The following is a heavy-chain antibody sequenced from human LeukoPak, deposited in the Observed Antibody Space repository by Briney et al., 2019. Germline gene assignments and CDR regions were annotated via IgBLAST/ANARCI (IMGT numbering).Heavy chain of an antibody. CDR1: GGSISSSGYY. CDR2: IYYSGRT. Sequence: SETLSLTCTVSGGSISSSGYYRGWLRQPPGKGLEWIGSIYYSGRTYYNPSLKSRVTISGDTSKNQFSLKLYSVTAADTAVYYCARVRLEWLLFGGLDPWGQGTLVTVSS. D-gene: IGHD3-3*01. CDR3: ARVRLEWLLFGGLDP. J-gene: IGHJ5*02. V-gene: IGHV4-39*01.